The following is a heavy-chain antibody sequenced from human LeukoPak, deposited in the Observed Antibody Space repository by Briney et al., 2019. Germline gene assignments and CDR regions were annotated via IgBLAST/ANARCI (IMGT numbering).Heavy chain of an antibody. D-gene: IGHD1-26*01. CDR3: ASASGSYAASYDY. Sequence: PGGSLRLSCAASGFTFSSYSMNWVRQAPGKGLEWVSYISSSSSTIYYADSAKGRFTISRDNAKNSLYLQMNSLRAEDTAVYYCASASGSYAASYDYWGQGTLVTVSS. CDR1: GFTFSSYS. CDR2: ISSSSSTI. V-gene: IGHV3-48*01. J-gene: IGHJ4*02.